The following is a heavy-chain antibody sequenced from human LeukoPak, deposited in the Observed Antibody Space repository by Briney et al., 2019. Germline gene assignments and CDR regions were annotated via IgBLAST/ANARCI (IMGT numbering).Heavy chain of an antibody. Sequence: GGSLRLSCAASGFTFSSYWMHWVRQAPGKGLVWVSRINTDGSSTSYADSVKGRFTISRDNAKNTLYLQMNSLRAEDTAVYYCARDPSIVVVPAAIFGGFTAIRRVDYWGQGTLVTVSS. CDR2: INTDGSST. V-gene: IGHV3-74*01. D-gene: IGHD2-2*02. J-gene: IGHJ4*02. CDR3: ARDPSIVVVPAAIFGGFTAIRRVDY. CDR1: GFTFSSYW.